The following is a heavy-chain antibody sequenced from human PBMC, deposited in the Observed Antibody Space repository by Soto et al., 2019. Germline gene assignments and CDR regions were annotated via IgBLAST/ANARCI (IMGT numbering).Heavy chain of an antibody. CDR3: AKGLEGWSGYYMRVNYYYYMDV. J-gene: IGHJ6*03. Sequence: GGSLRLSCAASGFTFSSYAMSWVRQAPGKGLEWVSAISGSGGSTYYADSVKGRFTISRDNSKNTLYLQMNSLRAEDTAVYYCAKGLEGWSGYYMRVNYYYYMDVWGKGTTVTVSS. CDR2: ISGSGGST. CDR1: GFTFSSYA. V-gene: IGHV3-23*01. D-gene: IGHD3-3*01.